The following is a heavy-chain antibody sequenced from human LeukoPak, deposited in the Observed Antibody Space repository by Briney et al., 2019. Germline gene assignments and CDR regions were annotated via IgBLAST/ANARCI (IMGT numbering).Heavy chain of an antibody. Sequence: QAPGQNLEWLGWINAGYGNTRTSQKFQDRVIITRDSPASTAYMELSSLRPEDTAVYYCARDRGNYFLPYWGQGTLVTVSS. J-gene: IGHJ4*02. CDR3: ARDRGNYFLPY. CDR2: INAGYGNT. V-gene: IGHV1-3*01. D-gene: IGHD2/OR15-2a*01.